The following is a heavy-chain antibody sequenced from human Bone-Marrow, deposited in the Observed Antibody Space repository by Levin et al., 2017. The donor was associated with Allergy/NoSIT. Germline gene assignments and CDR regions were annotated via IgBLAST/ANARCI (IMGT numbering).Heavy chain of an antibody. V-gene: IGHV3-11*01. CDR3: ARWVERATWPLNY. CDR2: ISGIGSTI. Sequence: LSLTCAASGFTFSDYYMSWIRQAPGKGLEWISHISGIGSTIYYAGSVRGRFTISRDNTKKSLYLQMNSLRAEDTAVYYCARWVERATWPLNYWSQGTLVTVSS. CDR1: GFTFSDYY. J-gene: IGHJ4*02. D-gene: IGHD5-24*01.